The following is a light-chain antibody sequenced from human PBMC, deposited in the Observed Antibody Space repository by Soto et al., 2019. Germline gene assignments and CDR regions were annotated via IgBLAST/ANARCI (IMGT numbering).Light chain of an antibody. CDR2: DVS. J-gene: IGKJ5*01. CDR1: PCVTTN. V-gene: IGKV3-15*01. CDR3: QQYNNWPFS. Sequence: EIIMKTSPCTLSVYPVEIATLSCRAAPCVTTNFAWYQQKSGQSPRLLIYDVSNRATGVPARFSGSGSETDFTLTISGLRSEDSAVYFCQQYNNWPFSFGQGTLLEI.